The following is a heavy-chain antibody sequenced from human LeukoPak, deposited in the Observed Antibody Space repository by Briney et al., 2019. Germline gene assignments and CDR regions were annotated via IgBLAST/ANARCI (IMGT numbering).Heavy chain of an antibody. D-gene: IGHD4-17*01. V-gene: IGHV3-48*03. Sequence: GGSLRLSCAASGFTFSSYEMNWVRQAPGKGLEWVSYISSSGSTIYYADSVKGRFTISRDNAKNSLYLQMNSLRAEDTAVYYCAKPPYGDYSTFWFDYWGQGTLVTVSS. CDR1: GFTFSSYE. J-gene: IGHJ4*02. CDR3: AKPPYGDYSTFWFDY. CDR2: ISSSGSTI.